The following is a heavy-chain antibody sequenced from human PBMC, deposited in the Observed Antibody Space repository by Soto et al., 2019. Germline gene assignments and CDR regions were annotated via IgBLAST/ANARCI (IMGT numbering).Heavy chain of an antibody. V-gene: IGHV3-7*01. CDR2: IEHDGSDT. D-gene: IGHD3-22*01. J-gene: IGHJ4*02. CDR3: ARERHYYDRSGYQGY. CDR1: GFSFSSYW. Sequence: QLVESGGTLVQPGGSLRLSCAASGFSFSSYWMSWVRPAPGGGLEWVANIEHDGSDTYYVDSVKGRFTVSRDNAKNFLYLQMNSLRVEDTAVYYCARERHYYDRSGYQGYWGQGTLVTVSS.